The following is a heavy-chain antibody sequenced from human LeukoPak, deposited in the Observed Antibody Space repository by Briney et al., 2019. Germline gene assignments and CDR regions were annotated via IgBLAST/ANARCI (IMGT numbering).Heavy chain of an antibody. Sequence: ASVKVSCKASGGTFSSYAISWVRQAPGQGLEWMGGIIPIFGTANYAQKFQGRVTITADESTSTAYMELSSLRSEDTAVYCCASFSGSYFEAYYYGMDVWGQGTTVTVSS. CDR1: GGTFSSYA. CDR2: IIPIFGTA. J-gene: IGHJ6*02. V-gene: IGHV1-69*01. D-gene: IGHD1-26*01. CDR3: ASFSGSYFEAYYYGMDV.